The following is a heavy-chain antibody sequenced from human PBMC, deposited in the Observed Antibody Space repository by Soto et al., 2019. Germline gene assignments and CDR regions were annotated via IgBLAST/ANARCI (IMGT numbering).Heavy chain of an antibody. J-gene: IGHJ6*02. V-gene: IGHV3-23*01. Sequence: LRLSCAASGFTFSSYAMSWVRQAPGKGLEWVSAISGSGGSTYYADSVKGRFTISRDNSKNTLYLQMNSLRAEDTAVYYCAKFPGSAAAGYYYGMDVWGQGTTVTVSS. CDR2: ISGSGGST. CDR3: AKFPGSAAAGYYYGMDV. D-gene: IGHD6-13*01. CDR1: GFTFSSYA.